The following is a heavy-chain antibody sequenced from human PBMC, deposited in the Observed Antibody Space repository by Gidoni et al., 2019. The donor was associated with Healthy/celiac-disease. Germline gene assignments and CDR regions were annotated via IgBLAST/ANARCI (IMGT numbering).Heavy chain of an antibody. J-gene: IGHJ6*03. V-gene: IGHV3-30*03. CDR1: GFTFSSYG. D-gene: IGHD6-13*01. CDR2: ISYDGSNK. CDR3: AGSSSDYYYYYMDV. Sequence: QVQLVESGGGVVQPGRSLRLSCAASGFTFSSYGMHGVRQAPGKGLGLVAVISYDGSNKYSADSVKGRFTISRDNSKNTLYLQMNSLRAEDTAVYYCAGSSSDYYYYYMDVWGKGTTVTVSS.